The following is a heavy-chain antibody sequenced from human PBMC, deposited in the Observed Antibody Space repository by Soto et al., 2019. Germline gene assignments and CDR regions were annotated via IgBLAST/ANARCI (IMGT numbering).Heavy chain of an antibody. CDR3: ARESGGATATLDYYYFYMDG. CDR2: MNPNSGDT. CDR1: GYRFSDYY. J-gene: IGHJ6*03. V-gene: IGHV1-2*02. D-gene: IGHD5-12*01. Sequence: QVQLVQSGAEVKKPGASVTVSCKASGYRFSDYYLHWVRQAPGQGPEWMGWMNPNSGDTKYAQKFKGRGTMTRDTSVRTAFMELNWLKSDDTAVYYCARESGGATATLDYYYFYMDGWGIGTTVTVSS.